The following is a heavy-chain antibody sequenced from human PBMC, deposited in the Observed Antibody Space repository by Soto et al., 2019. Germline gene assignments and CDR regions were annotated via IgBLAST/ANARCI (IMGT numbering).Heavy chain of an antibody. D-gene: IGHD2-2*03. CDR3: ARDGYCSSTICHAGGVGAFDI. J-gene: IGHJ3*02. Sequence: QVQLVESGGGVVQPGRSLRLSCAASGFTFSSYGMHWVRQAPGKGLEWVAVIWYDGSNKYYADSVKGRFTISRDNSKNTLYLQMNSLRAEDTAVYYCARDGYCSSTICHAGGVGAFDIWGQGTMVTVSS. V-gene: IGHV3-33*01. CDR1: GFTFSSYG. CDR2: IWYDGSNK.